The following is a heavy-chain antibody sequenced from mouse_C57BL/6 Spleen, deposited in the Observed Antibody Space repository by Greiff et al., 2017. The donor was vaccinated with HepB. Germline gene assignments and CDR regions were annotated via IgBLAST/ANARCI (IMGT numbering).Heavy chain of an antibody. CDR1: GYTFTSYW. Sequence: VQLQQSGAELVRPGSSVKLSCKASGYTFTSYWMHWVKQRPIQGLEWIGNIDPSDSETHYNQKFKDKATLTVDKSSSTAYMQLSSLTSEDSAVYYCARSGYYSNYAYAMDYWGQGTSVTVSS. J-gene: IGHJ4*01. V-gene: IGHV1-52*01. D-gene: IGHD2-5*01. CDR2: IDPSDSET. CDR3: ARSGYYSNYAYAMDY.